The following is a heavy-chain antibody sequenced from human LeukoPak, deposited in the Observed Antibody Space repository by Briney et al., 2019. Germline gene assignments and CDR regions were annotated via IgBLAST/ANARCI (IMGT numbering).Heavy chain of an antibody. Sequence: GGSLRLSCAASGFTFSSYAMTWARQAPGKGLEWVSGISGSGGSTYYADSVKGRFTISRDNSKNTLYLQMNSLRAEDTAIYYCAKGGSSLPHYGMDVWGQGTTVTVS. CDR1: GFTFSSYA. V-gene: IGHV3-23*01. J-gene: IGHJ6*02. CDR2: ISGSGGST. CDR3: AKGGSSLPHYGMDV. D-gene: IGHD6-13*01.